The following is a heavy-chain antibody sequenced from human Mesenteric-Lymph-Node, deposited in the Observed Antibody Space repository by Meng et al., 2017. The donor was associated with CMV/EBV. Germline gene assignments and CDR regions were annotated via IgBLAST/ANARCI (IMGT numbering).Heavy chain of an antibody. CDR3: ARDWRRTVTTYAYYYYYGMDV. CDR2: IYSGGST. J-gene: IGHJ6*02. V-gene: IGHV3-66*02. CDR1: GFTVSSNY. D-gene: IGHD4-17*01. Sequence: GESLKISCAASGFTVSSNYMSWVRQAPGKGLEWVSVIYSGGSTYYADSVQGRFTISRDNSKNTLYLQMNSLRAEDTAVYYCARDWRRTVTTYAYYYYYGMDVWGQGTTVTVSS.